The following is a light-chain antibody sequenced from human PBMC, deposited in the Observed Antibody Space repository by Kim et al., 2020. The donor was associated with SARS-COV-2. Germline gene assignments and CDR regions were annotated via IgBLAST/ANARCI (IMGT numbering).Light chain of an antibody. CDR3: QTWDTGIWV. V-gene: IGLV4-69*01. J-gene: IGLJ3*02. CDR2: LNYDGSH. Sequence: QPVLTQSPSAFASLGASVKLTCTLSSGHSRYAIAWHQQQPEKGPRFLMKLNYDGSHTKGDGIPDRFSGSSSGAERYLTISSLQSEDEADYYCQTWDTGIWVFGGGTQLTVL. CDR1: SGHSRYA.